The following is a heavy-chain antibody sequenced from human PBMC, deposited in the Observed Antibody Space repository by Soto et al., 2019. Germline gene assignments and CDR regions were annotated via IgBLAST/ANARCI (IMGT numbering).Heavy chain of an antibody. CDR3: ARDRVYYYDSSGYYNFEY. V-gene: IGHV3-30*09. J-gene: IGHJ4*02. CDR1: GFTFNNYA. CDR2: ISYDGNNQ. Sequence: QVQLVESGGGVVQPGRSLRLSCAASGFTFNNYAMHWVRQAPGKGLEWVAVISYDGNNQYYADSVKGRFAISRDNSKNTLYLLVNSLRDEDTAVYYCARDRVYYYDSSGYYNFEYWGQGSLVTVSS. D-gene: IGHD3-22*01.